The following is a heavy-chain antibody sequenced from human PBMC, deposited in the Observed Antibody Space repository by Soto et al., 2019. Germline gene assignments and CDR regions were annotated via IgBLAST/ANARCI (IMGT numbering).Heavy chain of an antibody. CDR1: GFTFSSYE. CDR2: ISSSGSTI. Sequence: PGGSLRLSCAASGFTFSSYEMNWVRQAPGKGLEWVSYISSSGSTIYYADSVKGRFTISRDNAKNSLYLQMNSLRAEDTAVYYCARDSRCGGDCYLLYYYYYGMDVWGQGTTVTVSS. D-gene: IGHD2-21*02. J-gene: IGHJ6*02. CDR3: ARDSRCGGDCYLLYYYYYGMDV. V-gene: IGHV3-48*03.